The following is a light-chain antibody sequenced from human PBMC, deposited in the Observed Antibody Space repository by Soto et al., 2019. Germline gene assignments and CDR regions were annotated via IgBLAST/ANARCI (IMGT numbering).Light chain of an antibody. V-gene: IGKV4-1*01. CDR1: QSVLYSSNNKNY. CDR3: QQYYSTPRT. Sequence: DIVLPQSLACLNVPLLERATIDCKSRQSVLYSSNNKNYLAWYQQKPGQPPKLLIYWASTRGSGVPDRFSGSGSGTDFTLTIISLQAEDVAVYYCQQYYSTPRTFGQGTKVDI. J-gene: IGKJ1*01. CDR2: WAS.